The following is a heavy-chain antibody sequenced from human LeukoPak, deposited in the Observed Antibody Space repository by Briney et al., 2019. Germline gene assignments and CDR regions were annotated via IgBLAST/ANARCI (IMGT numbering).Heavy chain of an antibody. D-gene: IGHD3-22*01. V-gene: IGHV3-7*01. J-gene: IGHJ4*02. Sequence: GGSLRLSCAASGFTFSSYWMSWVRQAPGKGLEWVANIKQDGSEKYYVDSVKDRFTISRDNAKNSLYLQMNSLRAEDTAVYYCARDQPYYYDSSGYSPEPFDYWGQGTLVTVSS. CDR3: ARDQPYYYDSSGYSPEPFDY. CDR1: GFTFSSYW. CDR2: IKQDGSEK.